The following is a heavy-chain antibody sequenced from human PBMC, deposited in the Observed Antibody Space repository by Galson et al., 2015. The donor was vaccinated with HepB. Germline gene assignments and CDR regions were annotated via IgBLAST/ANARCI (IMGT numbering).Heavy chain of an antibody. V-gene: IGHV3-30*04. J-gene: IGHJ4*02. Sequence: SLRLSCAVSGLFSTYTTYWVRQAPGRGLEWVAVISHDGSSKDYVKSVKGRFTISRDNFNSTLYLQMNSLRVEDTAVYFCARGRQLEYWGQGTLVTVSS. CDR1: GLFSTYT. CDR3: ARGRQLEY. CDR2: ISHDGSSK. D-gene: IGHD6-13*01.